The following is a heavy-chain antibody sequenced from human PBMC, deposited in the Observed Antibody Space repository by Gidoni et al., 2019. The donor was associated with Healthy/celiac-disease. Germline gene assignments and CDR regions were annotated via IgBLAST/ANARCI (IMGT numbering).Heavy chain of an antibody. V-gene: IGHV4-34*01. Sequence: QVQLQQWGAGLLKPSETLSLTCAVYGGSFSGYYWRWIRQPPGKGLEWIGEINHSGSTNYNPSLKSRVTISVDTSKNQFSLKLSSVTAADTAVYYCARGSSSGGIAAAGAKVDYWGQGTLVTVSS. CDR2: INHSGST. CDR3: ARGSSSGGIAAAGAKVDY. J-gene: IGHJ4*02. D-gene: IGHD6-13*01. CDR1: GGSFSGYY.